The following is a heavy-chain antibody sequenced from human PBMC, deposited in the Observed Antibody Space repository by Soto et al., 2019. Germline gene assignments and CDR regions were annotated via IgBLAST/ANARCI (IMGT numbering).Heavy chain of an antibody. CDR3: ASAAVTGTAGLDF. J-gene: IGHJ4*02. V-gene: IGHV4-31*03. Sequence: SETLSLTCSVSGGSTDSGSYFWSWIRQHPRKGLEWIGYVYSSGNTYYNPFFRSRVSISPDTSKNQFSLKLNSVTAADTAVYYCASAAVTGTAGLDFWGQGTQVTVSS. D-gene: IGHD6-19*01. CDR2: VYSSGNT. CDR1: GGSTDSGSYF.